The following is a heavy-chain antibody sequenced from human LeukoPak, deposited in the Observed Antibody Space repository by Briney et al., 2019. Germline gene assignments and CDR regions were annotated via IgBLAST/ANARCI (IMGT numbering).Heavy chain of an antibody. CDR1: GYTFTSYD. J-gene: IGHJ3*02. CDR2: MNPNSGNT. D-gene: IGHD1-26*01. V-gene: IGHV1-8*01. CDR3: ARDVGRGLDDAFDI. Sequence: GASVKVSCKASGYTFTSYDINWVRQATGQGLEWMGWMNPNSGNTGYAQKFQGRVTMTRNTSISTAYMELSSLRSDDTAVYYCARDVGRGLDDAFDIWGQGTMVTVSS.